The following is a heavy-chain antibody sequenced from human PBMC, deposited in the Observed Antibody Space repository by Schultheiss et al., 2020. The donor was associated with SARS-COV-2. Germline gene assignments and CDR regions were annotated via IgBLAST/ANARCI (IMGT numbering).Heavy chain of an antibody. D-gene: IGHD6-19*01. V-gene: IGHV3-11*04. J-gene: IGHJ4*02. CDR3: ARIAVASSIRYYFDY. CDR1: GFTFSDYY. Sequence: GGSLRLSCAASGFTFSDYYMSWIRQAPGKGLEWVSYISSSGSTIYYADSVKGRFTISRDNSKNTLYLQMNSLRAEDTAVYYCARIAVASSIRYYFDYWGQGTLVTVSS. CDR2: ISSSGSTI.